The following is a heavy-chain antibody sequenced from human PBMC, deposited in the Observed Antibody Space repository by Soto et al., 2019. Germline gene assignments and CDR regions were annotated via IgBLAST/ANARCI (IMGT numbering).Heavy chain of an antibody. D-gene: IGHD2-15*01. CDR1: GFDFSNSW. CDR3: AKDTAYAMDV. J-gene: IGHJ6*02. Sequence: EVQLVESGGGLVQPGGSLRLSCAASGFDFSNSWIHWVRQGPGKGLVWVSHINSDGSVTTYADSVKGRFTISRDNAKNTVYLQMNSLRAEDTAVYYCAKDTAYAMDVWGQGTTVTVSS. V-gene: IGHV3-74*01. CDR2: INSDGSVT.